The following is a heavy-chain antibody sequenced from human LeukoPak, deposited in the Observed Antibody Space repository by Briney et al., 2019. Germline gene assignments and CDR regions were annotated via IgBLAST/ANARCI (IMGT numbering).Heavy chain of an antibody. CDR3: ARRYDFWSGHDY. CDR2: IKQDGSEK. CDR1: GGSISSYY. J-gene: IGHJ4*02. Sequence: PSETLSLTCTVSGGSISSYYWSWVRQAPGKGLEWVANIKQDGSEKYYVDSVKGRFTISRDNAKNSLYLQMNSLRAEDTAVYYCARRYDFWSGHDYWGQGTLVTVSS. V-gene: IGHV3-7*01. D-gene: IGHD3-3*01.